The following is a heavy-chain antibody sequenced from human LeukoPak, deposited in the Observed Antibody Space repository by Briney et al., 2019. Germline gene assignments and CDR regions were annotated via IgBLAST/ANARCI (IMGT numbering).Heavy chain of an antibody. CDR2: IRQDESER. J-gene: IGHJ6*03. D-gene: IGHD6-19*01. CDR1: GFSFSSYW. CDR3: ARWIGDSSGWYRGDYYYYYYMDV. V-gene: IGHV3-7*03. Sequence: GGSLRLSCEGSGFSFSSYWMTWVRQLPGKGPEWVANIRQDESERYFADSVKGRFTISRDNAKNSLYLQMNSLRAEDTAVYYCARWIGDSSGWYRGDYYYYYYMDVWGKGTTVTISS.